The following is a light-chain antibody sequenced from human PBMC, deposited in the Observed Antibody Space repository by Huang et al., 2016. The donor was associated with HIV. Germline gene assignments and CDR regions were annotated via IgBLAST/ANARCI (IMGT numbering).Light chain of an antibody. Sequence: DIHMTHSPSTLSASVGARVTITCRASQHVSNWLAWYQQKPGKAPKGLIYKASILETWVPSSFSGSGSWTEFSLTINNLQPDDFATFYCQHYNIPSGTFGQGTKLEIK. CDR3: QHYNIPSGT. CDR2: KAS. CDR1: QHVSNW. V-gene: IGKV1-5*03. J-gene: IGKJ2*01.